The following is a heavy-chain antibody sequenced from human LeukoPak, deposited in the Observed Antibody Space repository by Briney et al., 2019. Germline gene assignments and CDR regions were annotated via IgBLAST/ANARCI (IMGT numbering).Heavy chain of an antibody. Sequence: SETLSLTCAVYGGSFSGYYWCWIRQPPGKGLEWIGEINHSGSTNYNPSLKSRVTISVDTSKNQFSLKLSSVTAADTAVYYCATYGSSRYGVFDYWGQRTLVTV. CDR2: INHSGST. CDR1: GGSFSGYY. D-gene: IGHD3-22*01. CDR3: ATYGSSRYGVFDY. V-gene: IGHV4-34*01. J-gene: IGHJ4*02.